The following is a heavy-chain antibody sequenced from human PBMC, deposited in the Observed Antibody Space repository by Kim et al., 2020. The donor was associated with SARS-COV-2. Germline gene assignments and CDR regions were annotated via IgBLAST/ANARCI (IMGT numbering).Heavy chain of an antibody. CDR1: GFTFRTYW. D-gene: IGHD6-13*01. V-gene: IGHV3-74*01. Sequence: GGSLRLSCGGSGFTFRTYWMHWVRQAPGKGLVWVSQTSPDGATTIYTASVKGRFSVSRDNAKNTLYLQMNSLRVEDTAVYHCVRGGSGWYGVDCWGQGTLFTVSS. CDR3: VRGGSGWYGVDC. CDR2: TSPDGATT. J-gene: IGHJ4*02.